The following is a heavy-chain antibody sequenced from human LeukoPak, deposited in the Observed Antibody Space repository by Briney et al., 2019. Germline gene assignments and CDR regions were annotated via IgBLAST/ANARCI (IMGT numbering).Heavy chain of an antibody. V-gene: IGHV4-34*01. D-gene: IGHD2-2*01. CDR3: ARLQKTGGVFCSSTSCYFPDY. CDR1: GGSFSGYY. J-gene: IGHJ4*02. CDR2: INHSGST. Sequence: SETLSLTCAVYGGSFSGYYWSWIRQPPGKGLEWIGEINHSGSTNYHPSLKSRVAISVDTSKNQFSLKLSSVTAADPAVYYCARLQKTGGVFCSSTSCYFPDYWGQGTLVTVSS.